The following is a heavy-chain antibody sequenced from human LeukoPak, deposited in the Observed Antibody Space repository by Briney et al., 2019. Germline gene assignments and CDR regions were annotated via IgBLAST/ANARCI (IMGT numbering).Heavy chain of an antibody. J-gene: IGHJ4*02. Sequence: GGSLRLSCAASGFTFSSYRLTWVRQAPGKGLEWVANINRDGTTKNYVDSVQGRFTISRDNAQSSLYLQMSSLRAEDTAVYFCARDATYSEGATYYERFDYWGQGAQVTVSS. CDR1: GFTFSSYR. D-gene: IGHD3-22*01. CDR2: INRDGTTK. CDR3: ARDATYSEGATYYERFDY. V-gene: IGHV3-7*04.